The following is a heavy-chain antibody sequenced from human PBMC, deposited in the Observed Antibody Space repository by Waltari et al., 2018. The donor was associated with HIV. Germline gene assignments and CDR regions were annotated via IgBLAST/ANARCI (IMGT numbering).Heavy chain of an antibody. CDR2: IYYSGST. CDR1: GGSVSSGSYY. J-gene: IGHJ4*02. CDR3: ARVYSSGWYRFDY. D-gene: IGHD6-19*01. V-gene: IGHV4-61*01. Sequence: QVQLQESGPGLVKPSETLSLTCTVSGGSVSSGSYYWSWIRQPPGKGLEWIGYIYYSGSTNYNPSLKSRVTISVDTSKNQFSLKLSSVTAADTAVYYCARVYSSGWYRFDYWGQGTLVTVSS.